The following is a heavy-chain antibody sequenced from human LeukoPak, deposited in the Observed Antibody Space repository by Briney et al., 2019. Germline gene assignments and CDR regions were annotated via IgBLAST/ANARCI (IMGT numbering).Heavy chain of an antibody. CDR3: ARTRIGGPNDAFNL. CDR1: GYSFTNYW. V-gene: IGHV5-51*01. Sequence: GESLKISCKGSGYSFTNYWIGWVRQMPGKGLEWMGIIYPGDSDTRYSPSFQGLVTISADKSISTAHLQWSSPKASDTAIYYCARTRIGGPNDAFNLWGQGTLVTVSS. D-gene: IGHD3-16*01. CDR2: IYPGDSDT. J-gene: IGHJ3*01.